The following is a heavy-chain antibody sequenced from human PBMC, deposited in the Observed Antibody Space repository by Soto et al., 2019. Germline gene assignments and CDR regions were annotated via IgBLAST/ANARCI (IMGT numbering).Heavy chain of an antibody. CDR2: ISTGGSNI. D-gene: IGHD4-4*01. V-gene: IGHV3-11*01. CDR3: ARAVGPYDFSAPPKF. Sequence: GGSLRLSCAASGFTFSKYSMAWIRQAPGKGLEWVSYISTGGSNIYYADSVKGRFTISRDNAKGSLYLQMNSLRAEDTAVYYCARAVGPYDFSAPPKFWGQGTLVTVSS. J-gene: IGHJ4*02. CDR1: GFTFSKYS.